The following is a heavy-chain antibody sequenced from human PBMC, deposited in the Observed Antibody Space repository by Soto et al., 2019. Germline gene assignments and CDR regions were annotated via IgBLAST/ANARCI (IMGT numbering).Heavy chain of an antibody. CDR3: ARHHGPTTSENWFDP. CDR2: ISTYSGDT. CDR1: GYTFFTYD. D-gene: IGHD5-12*01. Sequence: ASVKVSCKASGYTFFTYDISWVRQAPGQGLEWMGWISTYSGDTKYAQKFQGRVTMTTDTSATTAYLELRSLRSDDTAVYYCARHHGPTTSENWFDPWGQGTLVTVSS. V-gene: IGHV1-18*01. J-gene: IGHJ5*02.